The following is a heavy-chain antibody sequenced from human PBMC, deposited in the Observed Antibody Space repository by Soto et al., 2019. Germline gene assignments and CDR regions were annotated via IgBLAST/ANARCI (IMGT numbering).Heavy chain of an antibody. D-gene: IGHD3-10*01. CDR1: GGSISSSSYY. V-gene: IGHV4-39*01. CDR2: IYYSGST. CDR3: AGLPLGGPFRWYFDL. J-gene: IGHJ2*01. Sequence: QLQLQESGPGLVKPSETLSLTCTVSGGSISSSSYYWGWIRQPPGKGLEWIGSIYYSGSTYYNPSLKRRVTIAVDTSKNQFSLKLSSVTAADTAVYYCAGLPLGGPFRWYFDLWGRGTLVTVSS.